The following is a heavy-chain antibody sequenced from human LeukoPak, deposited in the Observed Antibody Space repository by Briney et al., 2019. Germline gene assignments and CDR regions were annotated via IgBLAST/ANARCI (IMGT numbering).Heavy chain of an antibody. CDR2: IKQDGSEK. CDR3: ASTAGIKYNNWFDP. CDR1: GFTFSSYW. V-gene: IGHV3-7*01. D-gene: IGHD2-21*02. Sequence: PGGSLRLSCAASGFTFSSYWMSWVRQAPGKGLEWVANIKQDGSEKYYVDSVKGRFTISRDNAKNSLYLQMNSLRAKDTAVYYCASTAGIKYNNWFDPWGQGTLVTVSS. J-gene: IGHJ5*02.